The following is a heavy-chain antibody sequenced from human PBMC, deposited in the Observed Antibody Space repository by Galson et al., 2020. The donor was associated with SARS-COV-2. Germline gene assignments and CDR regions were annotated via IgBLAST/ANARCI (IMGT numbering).Heavy chain of an antibody. CDR2: IYYSGST. J-gene: IGHJ3*02. CDR3: ARLLKWTMVTSGAFDI. CDR1: GGSISNYY. D-gene: IGHD4-17*01. V-gene: IGHV4-59*08. Sequence: SETLSLTCTVSGGSISNYYWSWIRQPPGKGLEWSGYIYYSGSTNYNPSLKSRVKIAVDTSKNQFSLKLSSVTAADTAVYYCARLLKWTMVTSGAFDIWGQGTMVTVSS.